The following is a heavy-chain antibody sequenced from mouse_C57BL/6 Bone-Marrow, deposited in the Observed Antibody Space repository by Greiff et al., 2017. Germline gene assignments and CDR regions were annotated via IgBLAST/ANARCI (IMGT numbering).Heavy chain of an antibody. J-gene: IGHJ3*01. CDR3: ARSGYYGSRAWFAY. V-gene: IGHV1-54*01. CDR2: INPGSGGT. Sequence: VQLQQSGAELVRPGTSVKVSCKASGYAFTNYLIEWVKQRPGPGLEWIGVINPGSGGTNDNEKFKGKATLTADKSSSTAYMQLSSLTSEDSAVDCCARSGYYGSRAWFAYWGQGTLVTVSA. CDR1: GYAFTNYL. D-gene: IGHD1-1*01.